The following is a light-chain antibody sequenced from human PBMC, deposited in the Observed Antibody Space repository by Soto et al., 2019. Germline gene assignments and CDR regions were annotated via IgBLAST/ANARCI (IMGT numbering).Light chain of an antibody. V-gene: IGKV3-11*01. Sequence: EIGVTQSPATLSLSPGERATLSCRASQSVSSSLAWYQQRPGQAPRLLIYDASNRATGIPARFSGSGYGTDFTLTISSLEPEDFAVYYCQQRSSWWTFGQGTKVEIK. CDR1: QSVSSS. J-gene: IGKJ1*01. CDR3: QQRSSWWT. CDR2: DAS.